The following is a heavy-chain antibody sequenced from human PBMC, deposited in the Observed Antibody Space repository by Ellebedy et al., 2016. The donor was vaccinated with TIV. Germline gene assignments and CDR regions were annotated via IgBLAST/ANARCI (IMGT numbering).Heavy chain of an antibody. Sequence: GESLKISCAASGFTFSSYSMNWVRQAPGKGLEWVSYISSSSSSIYYADSVKGRFTISRDNAKNSLYLQMHSLSAEDTAVYYCARDTHNGGNCVPDHWGQGTLVTVSS. CDR1: GFTFSSYS. CDR2: ISSSSSSI. V-gene: IGHV3-48*04. CDR3: ARDTHNGGNCVPDH. J-gene: IGHJ4*02. D-gene: IGHD4-23*01.